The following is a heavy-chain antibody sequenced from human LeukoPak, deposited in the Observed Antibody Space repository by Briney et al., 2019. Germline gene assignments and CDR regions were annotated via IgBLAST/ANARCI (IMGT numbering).Heavy chain of an antibody. V-gene: IGHV3-21*01. J-gene: IGHJ4*02. Sequence: PGGSLRPSCAASGFAFSSYSMNWVRQAPGKGLEWVSSISSSSSYIYYADSVKGRFTISRDNAKNSLYLQMNSLRAEDTAVYYCARGSKPSGYWGQGTLVTVSS. CDR1: GFAFSSYS. CDR3: ARGSKPSGY. CDR2: ISSSSSYI. D-gene: IGHD3-10*01.